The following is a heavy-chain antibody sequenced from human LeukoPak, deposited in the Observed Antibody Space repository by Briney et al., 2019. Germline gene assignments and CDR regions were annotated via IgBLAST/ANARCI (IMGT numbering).Heavy chain of an antibody. CDR3: ARDYAVRGVSFDY. J-gene: IGHJ4*02. V-gene: IGHV3-11*01. CDR2: ISSSASTI. Sequence: PGGSLRLSCAASGFTFSDYYMSWIRQAPGKGLEWVSYISSSASTIYYADSVKGRFTISRDNAKNSLYLQMTSLRAEDTAVYYCARDYAVRGVSFDYWGQGTLVTASS. CDR1: GFTFSDYY. D-gene: IGHD3-10*01.